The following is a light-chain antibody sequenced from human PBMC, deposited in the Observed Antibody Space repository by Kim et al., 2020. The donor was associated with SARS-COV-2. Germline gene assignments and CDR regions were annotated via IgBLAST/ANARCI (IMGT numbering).Light chain of an antibody. V-gene: IGKV3-15*01. Sequence: EIVMKQSPATLSVSPGERATLSCRASQSVSSNLAWYQQKAGQAPRLLIYGASTRATGIPARFSGSGSGTEFTLTISSLQSEDFAVYYCQQYNNWPPYTFGQGTKLEI. CDR1: QSVSSN. CDR3: QQYNNWPPYT. CDR2: GAS. J-gene: IGKJ2*01.